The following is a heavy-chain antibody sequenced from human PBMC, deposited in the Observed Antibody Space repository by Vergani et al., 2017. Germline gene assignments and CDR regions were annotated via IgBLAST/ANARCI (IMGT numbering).Heavy chain of an antibody. J-gene: IGHJ4*02. CDR1: GGPISSGGYS. CDR2: IYHSGST. CDR3: ARGYCSGGSCYSVPFDY. D-gene: IGHD2-15*01. Sequence: QLQLQESGSELVKPSQTLSLTCAVSGGPISSGGYSWSWIRQPQGKGLEWIGYIYHSGSTYYNPSLKSRVTISVDRSKNQFSLKLSSVTAADTAVYYCARGYCSGGSCYSVPFDYWGQGTLVTVSS. V-gene: IGHV4-30-2*01.